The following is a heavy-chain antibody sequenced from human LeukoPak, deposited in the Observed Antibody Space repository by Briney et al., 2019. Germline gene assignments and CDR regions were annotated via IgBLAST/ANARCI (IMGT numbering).Heavy chain of an antibody. V-gene: IGHV3-33*01. CDR3: ARPSRSGYSSGWPDY. CDR1: GFTFSSYG. J-gene: IGHJ4*02. D-gene: IGHD6-25*01. CDR2: IWYDGSNK. Sequence: PGGSLRLSCAASGFTFSSYGMHWVRQAPGKGLEWVAVIWYDGSNKYYADSVKGRFTISRDNSKNTLYLQMNSLRAEDTAVYYCARPSRSGYSSGWPDYWGQGTLVTVSS.